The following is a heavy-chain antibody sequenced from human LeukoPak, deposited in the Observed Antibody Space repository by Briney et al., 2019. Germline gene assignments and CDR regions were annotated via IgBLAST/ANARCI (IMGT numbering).Heavy chain of an antibody. CDR1: GGTFSSYA. Sequence: SVKVSCKASGGTFSSYAISWVRQAPGQGLEWMGGIIPIFGTANYAQKFQGRVTITADESTSTAYMELSSLRSEDTAVYYCAGASSGWYSTLDYWGQGTLVTVSS. CDR2: IIPIFGTA. J-gene: IGHJ4*02. V-gene: IGHV1-69*01. D-gene: IGHD6-19*01. CDR3: AGASSGWYSTLDY.